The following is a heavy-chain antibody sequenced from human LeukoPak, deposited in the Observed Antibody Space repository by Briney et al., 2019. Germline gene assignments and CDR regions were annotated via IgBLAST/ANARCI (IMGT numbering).Heavy chain of an antibody. CDR3: ARESCSGGSCYYYYGMDV. V-gene: IGHV3-53*05. CDR2: IYSGGST. D-gene: IGHD2-15*01. J-gene: IGHJ6*02. CDR1: GFTVSSNY. Sequence: GGSLRLSCAASGFTVSSNYMSWVRQAPRKGLEWVSVIYSGGSTYYADSVKGRFTISRDNSKNTLYLQMNSLRAEDTAVYYCARESCSGGSCYYYYGMDVWGQGTTVTVSS.